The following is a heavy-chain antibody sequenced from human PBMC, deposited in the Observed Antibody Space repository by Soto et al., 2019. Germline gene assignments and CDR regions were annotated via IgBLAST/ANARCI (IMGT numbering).Heavy chain of an antibody. CDR1: GFTFSSYA. CDR2: ISGSGGST. D-gene: IGHD2-21*02. J-gene: IGHJ3*02. V-gene: IGHV3-23*01. Sequence: DVQLLESGGGLVQPGGSLRLSCGASGFTFSSYAMSWVRQAPGKGLEWVSAISGSGGSTYYADSVKGRFTISRDNSKNTLYLQLNSLRAEDTAVSYCAKVAYCGRDCYSKNAFDIWGQGTIVTVSS. CDR3: AKVAYCGRDCYSKNAFDI.